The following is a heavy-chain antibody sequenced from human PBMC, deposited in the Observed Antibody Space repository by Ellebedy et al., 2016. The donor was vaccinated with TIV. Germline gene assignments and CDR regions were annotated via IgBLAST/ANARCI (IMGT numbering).Heavy chain of an antibody. V-gene: IGHV3-33*01. CDR2: IWYDGRIQ. CDR1: GFNFTTYD. CDR3: ARDGREDYGGYMDQFDFDY. Sequence: GESLKISCAASGFNFTTYDMHWVRQAPGKGLEWVALIWYDGRIQHYADSAKGRFTISKDNSKDTLYLQMDSLRAEDTAVYYCARDGREDYGGYMDQFDFDYWGQGTLVTVSS. D-gene: IGHD4-23*01. J-gene: IGHJ4*02.